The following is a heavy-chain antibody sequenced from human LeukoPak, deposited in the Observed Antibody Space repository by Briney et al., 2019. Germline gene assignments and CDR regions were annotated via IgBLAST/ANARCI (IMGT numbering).Heavy chain of an antibody. D-gene: IGHD2-15*01. CDR1: GGSISSGGYC. CDR2: IYYSGST. CDR3: ARGSRIYGMDV. V-gene: IGHV4-31*03. Sequence: SETLSLTCTVSGGSISSGGYCWSWIRQHPGKGLEWIGYIYYSGSTYYNPSLKSRVTISVDTSKNQFSLKLSSVTAADTAVYYCARGSRIYGMDVWGQGTTVTVSS. J-gene: IGHJ6*02.